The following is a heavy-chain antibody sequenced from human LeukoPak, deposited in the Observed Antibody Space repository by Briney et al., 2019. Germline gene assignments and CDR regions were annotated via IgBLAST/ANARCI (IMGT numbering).Heavy chain of an antibody. J-gene: IGHJ4*02. D-gene: IGHD6-19*01. CDR2: INESGGTT. Sequence: GGSLRLTCAAAGFAFNSYAMNWVRQAPGKGLEWVSSINESGGTTDYADSVKGRFTISRDNSKNTLYLQMNSLRVEDTAVYYCARQWLVNGWGQGTLVTVSS. V-gene: IGHV3-23*01. CDR1: GFAFNSYA. CDR3: ARQWLVNG.